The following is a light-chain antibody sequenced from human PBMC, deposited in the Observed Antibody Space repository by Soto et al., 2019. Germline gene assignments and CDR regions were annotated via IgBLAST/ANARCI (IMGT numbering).Light chain of an antibody. J-gene: IGKJ5*01. CDR3: QQSYSTPFT. V-gene: IGKV1-39*01. Sequence: DIQMTQSPSSLSASVGDRVTITCRASQSISSYLNWYQQKPGNAPQLLIYAASSLQSVVPSTFSGSRSGTDFTLTISSLQPEDFATYYCQQSYSTPFTFAQGTRLVIK. CDR1: QSISSY. CDR2: AAS.